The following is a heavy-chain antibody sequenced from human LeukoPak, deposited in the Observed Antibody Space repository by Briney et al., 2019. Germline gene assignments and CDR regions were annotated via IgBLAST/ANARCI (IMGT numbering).Heavy chain of an antibody. J-gene: IGHJ4*02. CDR3: AKEAYYHDTSGYYSPYFDY. CDR1: GFTFSNYA. D-gene: IGHD3-22*01. V-gene: IGHV3-23*01. Sequence: GGSLRLSCAASGFTFSNYAMSWVRQAPGKGLEWVSGISGSGGSTYYADSVRGRFTISRDNSKSTLYLHLNSLRAEDTAVYYCAKEAYYHDTSGYYSPYFDYWGQGTLVTVSS. CDR2: ISGSGGST.